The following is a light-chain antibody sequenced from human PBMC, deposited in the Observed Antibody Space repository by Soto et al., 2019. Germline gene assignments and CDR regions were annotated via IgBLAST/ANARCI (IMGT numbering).Light chain of an antibody. CDR3: MQPLQSWT. CDR2: LGS. CDR1: QSLLHSNGYNY. V-gene: IGKV2-28*01. Sequence: DIVMTQPPLSPPVTPGEPASMSFGSSQSLLHSNGYNYLDWYLQKPGQSPQLLIYLGSNRASGVPDRFSGSGSGTDFTLKISRVEAEDVGVYYCMQPLQSWTFGQGTKVDI. J-gene: IGKJ1*01.